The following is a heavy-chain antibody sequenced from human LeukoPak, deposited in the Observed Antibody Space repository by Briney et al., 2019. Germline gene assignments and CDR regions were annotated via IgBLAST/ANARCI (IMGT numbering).Heavy chain of an antibody. D-gene: IGHD5-12*01. V-gene: IGHV3-23*01. CDR1: GFTFSSCG. J-gene: IGHJ4*02. Sequence: WGSLRLSCVASGFTFSSCGMNWGRQAPGKGLELVSLMIGSSGDRFYADSVKGRFAISRDNSKNSLYLQMNSLRVEDTTFSSCVKGAYHYIGMGYFDSWGQGNLATVSS. CDR2: MIGSSGDR. CDR3: VKGAYHYIGMGYFDS.